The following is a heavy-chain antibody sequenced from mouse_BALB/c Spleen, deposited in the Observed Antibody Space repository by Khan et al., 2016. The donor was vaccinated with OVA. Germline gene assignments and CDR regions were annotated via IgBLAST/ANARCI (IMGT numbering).Heavy chain of an antibody. CDR3: KRSYGSFYFDY. D-gene: IGHD2-2*01. CDR1: GYSFTSYW. CDR2: FYPGSSDT. Sequence: VQLQQSGTVPARPGASVKMSCKASGYSFTSYWMHWVTQRPGQGLEWIGAFYPGSSDTRYNQMFKDRAKLTAVTSASTVYMELSSLTNEDSAVYYGKRSYGSFYFDYWGQGTTLTVSS. J-gene: IGHJ2*01. V-gene: IGHV1-5*01.